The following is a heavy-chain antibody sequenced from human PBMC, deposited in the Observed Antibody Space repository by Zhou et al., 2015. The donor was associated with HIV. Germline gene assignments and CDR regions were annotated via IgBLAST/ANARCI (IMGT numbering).Heavy chain of an antibody. Sequence: QVQLVQSGAEVKKPGSSVKVSCKASGGTFSSYAISWVRQAPGQGLEWMGGIIPIFGTANYAQKFQGRVTITADESTSTAYMELSSLRSEDTAVYYCARVYYYGSGSSSDDAFDIWGQGTMVTVSS. CDR2: IIPIFGTA. CDR3: ARVYYYGSGSSSDDAFDI. CDR1: GGTFSSYA. D-gene: IGHD3-10*01. J-gene: IGHJ3*02. V-gene: IGHV1-69*12.